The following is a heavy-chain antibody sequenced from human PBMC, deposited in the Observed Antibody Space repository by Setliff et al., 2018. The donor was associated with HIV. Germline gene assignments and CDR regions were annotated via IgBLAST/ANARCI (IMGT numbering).Heavy chain of an antibody. J-gene: IGHJ6*03. Sequence: SETLSLTCTVSGGSISSGGYYWSWIRQHPGKGLEWIGYMYHTGSTNHNPSLKSRVTISVDTSRNQISLNLTSVTAADTAVYYCARHGTFGVVSPGDSYYSYMDVWGKGTTVTVS. V-gene: IGHV4-61*08. CDR3: ARHGTFGVVSPGDSYYSYMDV. CDR2: MYHTGST. D-gene: IGHD3-3*01. CDR1: GGSISSGGYY.